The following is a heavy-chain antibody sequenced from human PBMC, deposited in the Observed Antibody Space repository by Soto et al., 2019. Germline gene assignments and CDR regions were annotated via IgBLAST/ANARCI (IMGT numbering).Heavy chain of an antibody. V-gene: IGHV4-59*01. Sequence: TSETLSLTCTFSCGSIISYYWSWIRQPPGKGLEWIGYIYYSGSPNYSPSLESRVTISEDTSKNQFSLKLSSVTAADTAIYYCAGGRDDYNGWYFDLWGRGTLVTVSS. CDR3: AGGRDDYNGWYFDL. CDR2: IYYSGSP. D-gene: IGHD4-4*01. J-gene: IGHJ2*01. CDR1: CGSIISYY.